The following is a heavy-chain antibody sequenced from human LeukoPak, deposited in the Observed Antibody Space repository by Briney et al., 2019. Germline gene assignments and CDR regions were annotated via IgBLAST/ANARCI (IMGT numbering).Heavy chain of an antibody. V-gene: IGHV3-23*01. J-gene: IGHJ3*02. D-gene: IGHD3-16*01. CDR3: AKSCPSWVAFEI. Sequence: GGSLRLSCAAFGFTFSSYAMRWVRQVPGKGLEWVSTISGSGDSTNYADSVKGRFTISRDNSKNTLYLQMYSLRAEDTALYYCAKSCPSWVAFEIWGQGTMVTVSS. CDR1: GFTFSSYA. CDR2: ISGSGDST.